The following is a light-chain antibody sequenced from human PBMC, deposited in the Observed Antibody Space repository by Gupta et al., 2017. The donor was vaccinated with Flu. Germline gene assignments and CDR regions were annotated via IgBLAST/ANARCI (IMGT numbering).Light chain of an antibody. CDR1: QSLLHSNGYNY. CDR2: LGS. J-gene: IGKJ4*01. CDR3: MQDVQTPLT. V-gene: IGKV2-28*01. Sequence: DIVMTQSPLSLPFTPGEPASISCRSSQSLLHSNGYNYLDWYLQKPGQSPQLLIYLGSNRASGVPDRFSGSGSGTDFTLKISRVEAEDVGVYYCMQDVQTPLTFGGGTKVEIK.